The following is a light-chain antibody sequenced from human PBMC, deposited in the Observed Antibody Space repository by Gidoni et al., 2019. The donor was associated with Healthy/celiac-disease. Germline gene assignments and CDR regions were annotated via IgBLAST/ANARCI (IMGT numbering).Light chain of an antibody. J-gene: IGKJ5*01. CDR2: GAS. Sequence: IVMPQSTATLSVSPGQRATLSCRASQTVSSNLPLYHQKPGQAPRLLIYGASTSATRIPARCRGRGAGTEFTLTISSLQSEDFAVYYGQQYNNWPPITFXXXTRVEIK. CDR3: QQYNNWPPIT. CDR1: QTVSSN. V-gene: IGKV3-15*01.